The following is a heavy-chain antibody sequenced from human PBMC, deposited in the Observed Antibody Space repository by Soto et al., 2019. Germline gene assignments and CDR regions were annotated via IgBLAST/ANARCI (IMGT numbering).Heavy chain of an antibody. Sequence: ASVKVSCKASGYTFTSYDINWVRQATGQGLEWMGWMNAGNGNTKYSQKFQGRVTITRDTSASTAYMELSSLRSEDTAVYYCARDRYSSSWPDAFDIWGQGTMVTVSS. CDR2: MNAGNGNT. D-gene: IGHD6-13*01. J-gene: IGHJ3*02. CDR3: ARDRYSSSWPDAFDI. V-gene: IGHV1-3*01. CDR1: GYTFTSYD.